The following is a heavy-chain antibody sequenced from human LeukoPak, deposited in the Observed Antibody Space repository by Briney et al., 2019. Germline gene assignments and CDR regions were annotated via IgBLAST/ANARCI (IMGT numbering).Heavy chain of an antibody. CDR1: GFTFSSYS. Sequence: GGSLRLSCAASGFTFSSYSMNWVRQAPGKGLEWVSSISSSSSYIYYADSVKGRFTISRDNSKNTLYLQMNSLRAEDTAVYYCARGQFMGIVVVPAAMPKYYFDYWGQGTLVTVSS. CDR2: ISSSSSYI. CDR3: ARGQFMGIVVVPAAMPKYYFDY. J-gene: IGHJ4*02. D-gene: IGHD2-2*03. V-gene: IGHV3-21*04.